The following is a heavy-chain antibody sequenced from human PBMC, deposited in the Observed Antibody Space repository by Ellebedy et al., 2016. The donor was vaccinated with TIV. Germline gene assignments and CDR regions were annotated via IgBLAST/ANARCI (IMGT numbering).Heavy chain of an antibody. V-gene: IGHV3-23*01. D-gene: IGHD1-26*01. CDR3: VRDGIVGGTTEYYFDY. Sequence: PGGSLRLSCAASGFTFSSYAMSWVRQAPGEGLEWVSIIIGSGGNTYYADSVKGRFTISRDNSKNTLYLQMNSLRAEDTAVYYCVRDGIVGGTTEYYFDYWGQGTLVTVSS. CDR2: IIGSGGNT. CDR1: GFTFSSYA. J-gene: IGHJ4*02.